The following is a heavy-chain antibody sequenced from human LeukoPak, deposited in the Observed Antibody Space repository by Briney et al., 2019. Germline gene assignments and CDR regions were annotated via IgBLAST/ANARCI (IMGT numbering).Heavy chain of an antibody. CDR1: GGSITSYY. Sequence: SETLSLTCTVSGGSITSYYWSWIRQPPGKGLEWVGYIYYSGTTNYNPSLKSRVTISVDTSKNQFSLKLSSVTAADTTVYYCARGDYVFDYWGRGTLVTVSS. V-gene: IGHV4-59*08. CDR3: ARGDYVFDY. D-gene: IGHD4-17*01. J-gene: IGHJ4*02. CDR2: IYYSGTT.